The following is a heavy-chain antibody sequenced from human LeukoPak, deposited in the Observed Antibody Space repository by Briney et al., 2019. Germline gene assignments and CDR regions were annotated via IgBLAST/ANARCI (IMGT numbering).Heavy chain of an antibody. CDR1: GGSISSYY. J-gene: IGHJ3*02. Sequence: PSETLSLNCTVSGGSISSYYRIWIRQPAGKGLEWIGRIYTSGSTNYNPSLKSRVPMSVDTSKNQFSLKLSPVPAADTAVYYCARALDVNYDSSGYYYGDDAFDIWGQGTMVTVSS. CDR2: IYTSGST. D-gene: IGHD3-22*01. CDR3: ARALDVNYDSSGYYYGDDAFDI. V-gene: IGHV4-4*07.